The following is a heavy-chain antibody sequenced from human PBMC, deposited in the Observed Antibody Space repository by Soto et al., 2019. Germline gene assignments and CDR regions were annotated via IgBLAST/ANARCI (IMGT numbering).Heavy chain of an antibody. D-gene: IGHD3-9*01. CDR3: ARSNYDILTGYYDYYYYGMDV. CDR1: GGTFSRHA. J-gene: IGHJ6*02. CDR2: IIPIFGTA. Sequence: QVQLVQSGAELRKPGSSVKVSCKASGGTFSRHAISWVRQAPGQGLEWMGGIIPIFGTANHAQKFQGRVTIIADESTSTVYMELSSLRSEDTAMYYCARSNYDILTGYYDYYYYGMDVWGQGTTVTVSS. V-gene: IGHV1-69*01.